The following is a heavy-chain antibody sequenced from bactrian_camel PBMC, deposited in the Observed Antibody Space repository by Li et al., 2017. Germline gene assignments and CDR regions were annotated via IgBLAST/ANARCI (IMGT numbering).Heavy chain of an antibody. Sequence: VQLVESGGGSVQAGGSLRLSCKASGYSFSGVCMGWFRQIQAPGKEREGVAVIDGDGNTRYADSVKGRFTISQDNAENILVLQMNSLKPEDSAMYYCAADCGDPDLSIKYGDYWYPMYTYWGQGTQVTVS. CDR1: GYSFSGVC. J-gene: IGHJ4*01. V-gene: IGHV3S53*01. D-gene: IGHD6*01. CDR2: IDGDGNT. CDR3: AADCGDPDLSIKYGDYWYPMYTY.